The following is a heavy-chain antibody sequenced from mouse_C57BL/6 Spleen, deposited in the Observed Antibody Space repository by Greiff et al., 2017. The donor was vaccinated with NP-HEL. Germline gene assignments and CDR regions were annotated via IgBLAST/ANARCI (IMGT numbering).Heavy chain of an antibody. CDR3: ARRGSWEAMDY. Sequence: VKLVESGAELVKPGASVKISCKASGYAFSSYWMNWVKQRPGKGLEWIGQIYPGDGDTNYNGKFKGKATLTADKSSSTAYMQLSSLTSEDSAVYFCARRGSWEAMDYWGQGTSVTVSS. CDR1: GYAFSSYW. CDR2: IYPGDGDT. D-gene: IGHD4-1*01. J-gene: IGHJ4*01. V-gene: IGHV1-80*01.